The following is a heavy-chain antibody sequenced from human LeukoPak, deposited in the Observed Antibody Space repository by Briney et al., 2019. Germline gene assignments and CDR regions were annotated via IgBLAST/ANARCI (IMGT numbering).Heavy chain of an antibody. CDR1: XXXXXXXY. CDR2: INHSGST. CDR3: SXXXXXXXXXXAIAPQGIDY. D-gene: IGHD2-2*01. Sequence: YXXXXXXXYWSWIRQPPGKGLEWIGEINHSGSTNYNPSLKSRVTISVDTSKNQFSLKLSSVDAADTAVYYFSXXXXXXXXXXAIAPQGIDYWGQGTLVTVSS. J-gene: IGHJ4*02. V-gene: IGHV4-34*01.